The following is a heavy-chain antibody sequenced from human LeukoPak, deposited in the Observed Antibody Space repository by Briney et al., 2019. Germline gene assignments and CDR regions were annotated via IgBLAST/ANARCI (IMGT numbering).Heavy chain of an antibody. J-gene: IGHJ4*02. Sequence: ASVKVSCKASGYTFTGYYMHWVRQAPGQGLEWMGWINPNSGGTNYAQKLQGRVTMTRDTSISTAYMELSRLRSDDTAVYYCASARGGAGDFDYWGQGTLVTVSS. CDR3: ASARGGAGDFDY. D-gene: IGHD2-21*01. CDR1: GYTFTGYY. V-gene: IGHV1-2*02. CDR2: INPNSGGT.